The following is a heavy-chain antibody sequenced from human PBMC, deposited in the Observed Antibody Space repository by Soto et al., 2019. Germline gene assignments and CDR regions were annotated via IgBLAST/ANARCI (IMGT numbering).Heavy chain of an antibody. CDR3: AKAGYSSGWYRGFFDY. D-gene: IGHD6-19*01. CDR1: GFTFSDYY. Sequence: VQLVESGGGLVKPGGSLKLSCTASGFTFSDYYMGWIRQAPGKGLEWVSAISGSGGSTYYADSVKGRFTISRDNSKNTLYLQMNSLRAEDTAVYYCAKAGYSSGWYRGFFDYWGQGTLVTVSS. CDR2: ISGSGGST. V-gene: IGHV3-23*04. J-gene: IGHJ4*02.